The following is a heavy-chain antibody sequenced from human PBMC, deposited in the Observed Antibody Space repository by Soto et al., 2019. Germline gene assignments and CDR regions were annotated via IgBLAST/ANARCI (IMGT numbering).Heavy chain of an antibody. V-gene: IGHV1-2*04. J-gene: IGHJ6*02. CDR2: INPNSGGT. CDR1: GYTFTGYY. Sequence: ASVKVSCKASGYTFTGYYMHWVRQAPGQGLEWMGWINPNSGGTNYAQKFQGWVTMTRDTSISTAYMELSRLRSDDTAVYYCARGEYSSSSSEIYYSSYCMHVWGQGPTVTVSS. CDR3: ARGEYSSSSSEIYYSSYCMHV. D-gene: IGHD6-6*01.